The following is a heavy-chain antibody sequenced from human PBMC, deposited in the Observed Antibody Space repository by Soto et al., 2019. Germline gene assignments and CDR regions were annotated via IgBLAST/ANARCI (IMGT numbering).Heavy chain of an antibody. CDR2: MSGSGGYT. CDR3: ATFRFCTSTSCYGREGGF. V-gene: IGHV3-23*01. Sequence: EVQLLESGGGLVQPGGSLRLSCAASGFTFSSYAMSWVRQAPGKGLEWVSTMSGSGGYTYYADSVEGRFAISRDNSKNTLYLQMADLRAEATAVYYCATFRFCTSTSCYGREGGFWGQGTLVTVSS. D-gene: IGHD2-2*01. J-gene: IGHJ4*02. CDR1: GFTFSSYA.